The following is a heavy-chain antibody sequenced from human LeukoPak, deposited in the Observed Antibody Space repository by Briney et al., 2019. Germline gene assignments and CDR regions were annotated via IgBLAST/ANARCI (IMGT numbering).Heavy chain of an antibody. CDR1: GFTFSDYY. D-gene: IGHD5-18*01. CDR2: ISSSGTTI. V-gene: IGHV3-11*04. Sequence: PGGPLRLSCAASGFTFSDYYMTWIRQAPGKGLEWVSYISSSGTTIYYADSVKGRFTISRDNAKNSLYLQMNSLRAEDTAVYYCARVAQLWFGNDYWGQGTLVTVSS. J-gene: IGHJ4*02. CDR3: ARVAQLWFGNDY.